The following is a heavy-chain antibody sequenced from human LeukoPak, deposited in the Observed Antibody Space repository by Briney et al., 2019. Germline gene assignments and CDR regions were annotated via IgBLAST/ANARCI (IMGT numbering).Heavy chain of an antibody. CDR3: VRGFSSSFVFDY. V-gene: IGHV1-2*02. Sequence: ASVKVSCKASGYTFSGYYMHWVRQAPGQGLEWMGWINPNSGGTNYAQKFQGRVTMTRDTSFSTAYMDLIRVRSDDTAVYYCVRGFSSSFVFDYWGQGTLVTASS. CDR1: GYTFSGYY. J-gene: IGHJ4*02. CDR2: INPNSGGT. D-gene: IGHD6-13*01.